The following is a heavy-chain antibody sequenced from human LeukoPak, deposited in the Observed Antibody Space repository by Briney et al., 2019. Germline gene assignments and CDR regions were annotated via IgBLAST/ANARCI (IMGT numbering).Heavy chain of an antibody. CDR2: IIPIFGTA. V-gene: IGHV1-69*13. J-gene: IGHJ6*02. Sequence: SVTVSCKASGGTFSSYAISWVRQAPGQGLEWMGGIIPIFGTANYAQKFQGRVTITADESTSTAYMELSSLRSEDTAVYYCAREWRDGYNSIDYGMAVWGQGTTVTVSS. D-gene: IGHD5-24*01. CDR3: AREWRDGYNSIDYGMAV. CDR1: GGTFSSYA.